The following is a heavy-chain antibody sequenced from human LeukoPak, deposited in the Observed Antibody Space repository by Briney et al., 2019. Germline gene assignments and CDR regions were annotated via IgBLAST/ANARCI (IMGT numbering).Heavy chain of an antibody. D-gene: IGHD6-13*01. CDR1: GFTFSSYS. V-gene: IGHV3-21*01. CDR2: ISSSSSYI. J-gene: IGHJ4*02. CDR3: ASIAAAGFWDY. Sequence: GGSLRLSCAASGFTFSSYSMNWVRQAPGKGLEWVSSISSSSSYIYYADSVKGRFTISRDNAKNSLYLQMNSLRAEDTAVYYCASIAAAGFWDYWGQGTLVTVSS.